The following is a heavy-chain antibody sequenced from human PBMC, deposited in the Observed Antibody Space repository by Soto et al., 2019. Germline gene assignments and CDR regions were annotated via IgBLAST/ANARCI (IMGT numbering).Heavy chain of an antibody. CDR3: ARDRLESTRDYFDY. J-gene: IGHJ4*02. Sequence: PSETLSLTCTVSGGSVSSGSYYWSWIRQPPGKGLEWIGYIYYSGCTNYNPSLKSRVTISVDTSKNQFSLKLSSVTAADTAVYYCARDRLESTRDYFDYWGQGTLVTVSS. CDR1: GGSVSSGSYY. V-gene: IGHV4-61*01. D-gene: IGHD1-1*01. CDR2: IYYSGCT.